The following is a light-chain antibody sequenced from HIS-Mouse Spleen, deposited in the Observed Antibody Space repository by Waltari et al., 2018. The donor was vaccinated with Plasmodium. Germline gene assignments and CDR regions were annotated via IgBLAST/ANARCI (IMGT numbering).Light chain of an antibody. Sequence: EIVMTQSPATLSVSPGERATLSCRASQRVSSNLSWYQQKPGQAPRLVIYGASTRATGIPARCSGSGSGTEFTLTISSMQSEDFAVYDCQQYNNWPTFGQGTRLEIK. J-gene: IGKJ5*01. CDR3: QQYNNWPT. V-gene: IGKV3-15*01. CDR2: GAS. CDR1: QRVSSN.